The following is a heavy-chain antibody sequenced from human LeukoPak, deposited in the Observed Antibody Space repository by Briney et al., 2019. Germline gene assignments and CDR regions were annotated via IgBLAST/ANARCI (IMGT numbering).Heavy chain of an antibody. J-gene: IGHJ3*02. CDR1: GLTFTTYW. CDR2: INQDGTEK. D-gene: IGHD1-26*01. Sequence: GESLRLSCAASGLTFTTYWMSWVRQLPGKGLEWVANINQDGTEKYYVDSVKGRFTISRDNAKNSLYLQMNSLRVEDTAVYYCARGEAADAFDIWGHGTMVTVSS. CDR3: ARGEAADAFDI. V-gene: IGHV3-7*01.